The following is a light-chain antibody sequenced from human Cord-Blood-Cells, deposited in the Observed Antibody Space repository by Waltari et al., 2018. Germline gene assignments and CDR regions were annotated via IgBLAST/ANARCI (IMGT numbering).Light chain of an antibody. CDR1: QSVLYSSNNKNY. CDR2: CAS. Sequence: DIVMTQSPDSLAVSLGDRATINCKSSQSVLYSSNNKNYLAWYQQKPGQPPKLLIYCASTREAGVPDRFSGSGSGTDFTLTISSLQAEDVAVYYCQQYYSTPITFGQGTRLEIK. CDR3: QQYYSTPIT. V-gene: IGKV4-1*01. J-gene: IGKJ5*01.